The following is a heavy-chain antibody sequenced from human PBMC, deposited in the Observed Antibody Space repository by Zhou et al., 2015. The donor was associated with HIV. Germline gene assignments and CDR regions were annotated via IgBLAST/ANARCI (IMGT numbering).Heavy chain of an antibody. CDR1: GFTFSSYG. CDR2: ISYDGSNK. D-gene: IGHD5-18*01. V-gene: IGHV3-30*03. Sequence: QVQLVESGGGVVQPGRSLRLSCAASGFTFSSYGMHWVRQAPGKGLEWVAVISYDGSNKYYADSVKGRFTISRDNSKKTLYLQMNSLRAEDTAVYYCARDSPIQLWLDAFDIWGQGDNGHRLF. J-gene: IGHJ3*02. CDR3: ARDSPIQLWLDAFDI.